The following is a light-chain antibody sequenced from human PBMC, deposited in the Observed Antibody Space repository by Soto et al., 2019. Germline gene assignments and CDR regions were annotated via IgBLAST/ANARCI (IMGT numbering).Light chain of an antibody. CDR3: QQRSNWPPWT. Sequence: EIVLTQSPATLSLSPGERATLSCRASQSVSSYLAWYQQKPGQAPRLLLYDASNRATGIPARFSGSGSGTDFTLTISSLEPEDFAVYYCQQRSNWPPWTFGQGTKVEIK. CDR2: DAS. J-gene: IGKJ1*01. V-gene: IGKV3-11*01. CDR1: QSVSSY.